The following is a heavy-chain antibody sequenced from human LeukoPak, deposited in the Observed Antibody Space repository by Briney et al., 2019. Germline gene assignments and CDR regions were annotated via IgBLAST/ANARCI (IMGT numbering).Heavy chain of an antibody. CDR2: ISGSGGST. CDR3: ARAPVTSCRGAYCYPFDY. Sequence: GGSLRLSCAASGFTFSSYAMSWVRQAPGKGLEWVSAISGSGGSTYYADSVKGRFTISRDNSKNTLYLQMNSLRVEDAAVYYCARAPVTSCRGAYCYPFDYWGQGTLVTVSS. D-gene: IGHD2-21*01. J-gene: IGHJ4*02. CDR1: GFTFSSYA. V-gene: IGHV3-23*01.